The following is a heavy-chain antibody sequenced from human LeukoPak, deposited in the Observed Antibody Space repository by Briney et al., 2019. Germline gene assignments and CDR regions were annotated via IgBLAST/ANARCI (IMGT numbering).Heavy chain of an antibody. CDR1: EFTFFTYS. J-gene: IGHJ4*02. Sequence: GGSLRLSCAASEFTFFTYSMSWVRQAPGKGLEWVAFIRNDGSDKYYAVSVKGRFTISRDNSKNTLYLQMNSLRAEDTALYYCAKDRAFGQFLWGNDYWGQGTLVTVSS. D-gene: IGHD3-10*01. CDR3: AKDRAFGQFLWGNDY. V-gene: IGHV3-30*02. CDR2: IRNDGSDK.